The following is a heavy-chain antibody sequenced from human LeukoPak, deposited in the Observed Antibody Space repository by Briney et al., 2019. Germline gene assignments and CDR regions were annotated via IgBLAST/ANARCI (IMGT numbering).Heavy chain of an antibody. J-gene: IGHJ5*02. D-gene: IGHD4-17*01. Sequence: GGSLRLSCAASGFTFSSYGMHWVRQAPGRGLEWVAVISYDGSNKYYADSVKGRFTISRDNSKNTLYLQMNSLRAEDTAVYYCAKEEVTTVTTGFDPWGQGTLVTVSS. CDR2: ISYDGSNK. CDR1: GFTFSSYG. V-gene: IGHV3-30*18. CDR3: AKEEVTTVTTGFDP.